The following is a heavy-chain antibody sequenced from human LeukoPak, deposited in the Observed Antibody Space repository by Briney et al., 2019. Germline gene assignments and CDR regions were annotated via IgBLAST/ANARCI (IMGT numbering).Heavy chain of an antibody. D-gene: IGHD5-18*01. J-gene: IGHJ4*02. V-gene: IGHV4-61*01. CDR2: IYYGGST. CDR1: GGSVSSGSYY. Sequence: SETLSLTCTVSGGSVSSGSYYWSWIRQPPGKGLEWIGYIYYGGSTNYNPSLKSRVTISVDTSKNQFSLKLSSVTAAETAVYYCASYNRRGYSYGGIDYWGQGTLVTVSS. CDR3: ASYNRRGYSYGGIDY.